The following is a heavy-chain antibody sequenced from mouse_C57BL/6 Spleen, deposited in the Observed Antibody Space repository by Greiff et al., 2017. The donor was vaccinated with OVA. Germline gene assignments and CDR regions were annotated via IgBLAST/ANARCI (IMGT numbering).Heavy chain of an antibody. V-gene: IGHV1-50*01. Sequence: QVQLKQPGAELVKPGASVKLSCKASGYTFTSYWMQWVKPRPGQGLEWIGEIDPSDSYTKYNQKFKGKATLTVDTSSSTTYMQLSSLTSEDSAVYYCARHGTTVVWGQGTTLTVSS. CDR3: ARHGTTVV. D-gene: IGHD1-1*02. J-gene: IGHJ2*01. CDR1: GYTFTSYW. CDR2: IDPSDSYT.